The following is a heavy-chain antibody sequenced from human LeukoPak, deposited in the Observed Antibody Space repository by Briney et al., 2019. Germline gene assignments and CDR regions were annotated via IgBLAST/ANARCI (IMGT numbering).Heavy chain of an antibody. V-gene: IGHV1-8*01. CDR2: MNPNSGNT. Sequence: GASVKVSCKASGYTFTSYDINWVRQATGQGLEWMGWMNPNSGNTGYAQKFQGRVTMTRNTSISTAYMELSSLRSEDTAVYYCARGRQLRYKRWFDPWGQGTLVTVSS. J-gene: IGHJ5*02. CDR1: GYTFTSYD. D-gene: IGHD3-9*01. CDR3: ARGRQLRYKRWFDP.